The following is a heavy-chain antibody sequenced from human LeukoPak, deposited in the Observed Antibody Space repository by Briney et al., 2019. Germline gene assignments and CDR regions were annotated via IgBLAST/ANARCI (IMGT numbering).Heavy chain of an antibody. CDR2: ISGSGGST. Sequence: GGSLRLSCAASGFTFSSYAMSWVRQAPGKGLEWVSAISGSGGSTCYADSVKGRFTISRDNSKNTLYLQMNSLRAEDTAVYYCAKLWSSAAAGTNFDYWGQGTLVTVSS. CDR1: GFTFSSYA. CDR3: AKLWSSAAAGTNFDY. J-gene: IGHJ4*02. D-gene: IGHD6-13*01. V-gene: IGHV3-23*01.